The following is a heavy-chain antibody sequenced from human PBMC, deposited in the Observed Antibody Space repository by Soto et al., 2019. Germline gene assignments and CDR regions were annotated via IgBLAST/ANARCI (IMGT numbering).Heavy chain of an antibody. CDR1: GYTFTSYG. CDR2: ISAYNGNT. CDR3: ARARGIFGVVMSLPVGH. J-gene: IGHJ4*02. D-gene: IGHD3-3*01. V-gene: IGHV1-18*01. Sequence: ASVKVSCKASGYTFTSYGISWVRQAPGQGLEWMGWISAYNGNTNYAQKLQGRVTMTTDTSTRTAYMELRSLRSDDTAVYYCARARGIFGVVMSLPVGHWGQGTLVTVSS.